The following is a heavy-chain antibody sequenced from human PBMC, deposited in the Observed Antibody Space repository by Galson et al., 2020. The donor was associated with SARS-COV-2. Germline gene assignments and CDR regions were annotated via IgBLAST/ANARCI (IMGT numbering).Heavy chain of an antibody. D-gene: IGHD3-3*01. J-gene: IGHJ4*02. CDR3: AIWGAERVWSGN. CDR2: IDPSDSYT. Sequence: HGESLKISCKGSGYSFTSYWISWVRQMPGKGLEWMGRIDPSDSYTNYSPSFQGHVTISADKSISTAYLQWSSLKASDTAMYYCAIWGAERVWSGNWGQGTLVTVSS. CDR1: GYSFTSYW. V-gene: IGHV5-10-1*01.